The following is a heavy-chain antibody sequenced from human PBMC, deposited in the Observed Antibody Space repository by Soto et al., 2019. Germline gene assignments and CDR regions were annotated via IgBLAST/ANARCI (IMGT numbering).Heavy chain of an antibody. CDR3: ARAGGVVVPAAIRRDWFDP. D-gene: IGHD2-2*02. V-gene: IGHV1-3*01. J-gene: IGHJ5*02. CDR2: INAGNGNT. CDR1: GYAFTSYA. Sequence: ASVKVSCKASGYAFTSYAMHWVRQAPGQRLEWMGWINAGNGNTKYSQKFQGRVTITRDTSASTAYMELSSLRSEDTAVYYCARAGGVVVPAAIRRDWFDPWAREPRSPSPQ.